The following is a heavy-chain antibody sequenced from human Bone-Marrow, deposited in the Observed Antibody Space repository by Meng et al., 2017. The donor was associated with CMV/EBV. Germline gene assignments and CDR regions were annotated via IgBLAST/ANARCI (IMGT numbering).Heavy chain of an antibody. Sequence: GGSLRLSCAASGFTFSSYWMHWVRQAPGKGLVWVSRINSDGSSTSYADSVKGRFTISRDNAKNTLYLQMNSLRAEDTAVYYCARAGRAYYDFWSGYSHFDDWGQGTLVTVSS. CDR2: INSDGSST. J-gene: IGHJ4*02. CDR3: ARAGRAYYDFWSGYSHFDD. V-gene: IGHV3-74*01. CDR1: GFTFSSYW. D-gene: IGHD3-3*01.